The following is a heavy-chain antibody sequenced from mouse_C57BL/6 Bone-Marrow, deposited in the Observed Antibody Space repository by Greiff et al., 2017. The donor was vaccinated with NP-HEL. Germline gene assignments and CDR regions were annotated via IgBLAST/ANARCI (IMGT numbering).Heavy chain of an antibody. V-gene: IGHV5-17*01. D-gene: IGHD2-1*01. CDR2: ISSGSSTI. CDR1: GFTFSDYG. Sequence: VQLKESGGGLVKPGGSLKLSCAASGFTFSDYGMHWVRQAPEKGLEWVAYISSGSSTIYYADTVKGRFTISRDNAKNTLLLQMTSLRSEDTAMYYCARGGNPWYFDVWGTGTTVTVSS. J-gene: IGHJ1*03. CDR3: ARGGNPWYFDV.